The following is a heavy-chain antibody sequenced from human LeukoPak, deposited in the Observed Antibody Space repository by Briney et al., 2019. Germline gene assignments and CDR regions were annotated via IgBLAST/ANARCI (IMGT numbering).Heavy chain of an antibody. V-gene: IGHV3-23*01. CDR1: GFTFSSYA. CDR2: IGSSGDST. D-gene: IGHD5-12*01. Sequence: GGSLRLSCAASGFTFSSYAMSWVRQAPGKGLEWVSTIGSSGDSTYYADSVKGRFTISRDSSKNTLYLQMNSLRAEDTAVFYCAKGGQTDRFDYWGQGALVTASS. CDR3: AKGGQTDRFDY. J-gene: IGHJ4*02.